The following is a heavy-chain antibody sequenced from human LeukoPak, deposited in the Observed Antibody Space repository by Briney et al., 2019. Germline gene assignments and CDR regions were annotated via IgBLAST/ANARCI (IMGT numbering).Heavy chain of an antibody. J-gene: IGHJ4*02. CDR2: IYYSGST. CDR1: GGSISSSSYY. CDR3: ARTPRWGGKGVDY. D-gene: IGHD3-16*01. Sequence: SETLSLTCTVSGGSISSSSYYWGWIRQPPGKGLEWIGSIYYSGSTYYNPSLKSRVTISVDTSKNQFSLKLSSVTAADTAVYYCARTPRWGGKGVDYWGQGTLVTVSS. V-gene: IGHV4-39*01.